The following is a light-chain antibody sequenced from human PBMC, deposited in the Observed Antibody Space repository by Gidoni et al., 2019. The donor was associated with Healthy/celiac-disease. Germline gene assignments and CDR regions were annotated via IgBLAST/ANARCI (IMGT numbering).Light chain of an antibody. J-gene: IGKJ2*01. Sequence: DIVMTQSPDPLAVHLGERATINCKSSQSVLYSSNNKNYLAWYQQKPGQPPKLLIYWASTRESGVPDRFSGSGSGTDFTLTISSLQAEDVAVYYCQQYYSTLPYTFGQGTKLEIK. CDR1: QSVLYSSNNKNY. CDR3: QQYYSTLPYT. CDR2: WAS. V-gene: IGKV4-1*01.